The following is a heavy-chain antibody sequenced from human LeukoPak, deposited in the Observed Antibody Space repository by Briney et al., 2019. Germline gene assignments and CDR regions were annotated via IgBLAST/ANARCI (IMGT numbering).Heavy chain of an antibody. CDR3: TRDGGYCSSTNCYLGV. CDR1: GFTFSSYS. Sequence: GGSLRLSCAASGFTFSSYSMNWIRQAPGKGLEWVSYISSTSSTTHYADSVKGRFTISKDNAKNSLYLQMNSLRAEDTAVYYCTRDGGYCSSTNCYLGVWGQGTMVTVSS. CDR2: ISSTSSTT. V-gene: IGHV3-48*01. D-gene: IGHD2-2*01. J-gene: IGHJ3*01.